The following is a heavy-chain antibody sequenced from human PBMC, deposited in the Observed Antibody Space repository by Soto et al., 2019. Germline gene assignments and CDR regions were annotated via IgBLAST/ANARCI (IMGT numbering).Heavy chain of an antibody. V-gene: IGHV5-10-1*01. D-gene: IGHD5-18*01. Sequence: GESLKISCKGSGYSFTSYWISWVRQMPGKGLEWMGRIDPSDSYTNYSPSFQGHVTISADKSISTAYLQWSSLKASDTAMYYCASYSYGTNCFDAWGQGTRVTVSS. CDR2: IDPSDSYT. CDR1: GYSFTSYW. J-gene: IGHJ5*02. CDR3: ASYSYGTNCFDA.